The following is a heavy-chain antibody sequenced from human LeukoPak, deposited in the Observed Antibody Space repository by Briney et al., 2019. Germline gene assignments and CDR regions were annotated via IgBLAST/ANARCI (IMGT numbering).Heavy chain of an antibody. J-gene: IGHJ1*01. V-gene: IGHV3-43*02. CDR2: VTGDGSST. Sequence: GRSLRLSCAASGFTFEAYAMHWVRQAPGKCLEWVSFVTGDGSSTYYAESVKGRFTISRDNSKNSLYLQMNSLRIEDTALYYCAKDRDTTGYEHWGQGTLVTVSS. D-gene: IGHD3-22*01. CDR3: AKDRDTTGYEH. CDR1: GFTFEAYA.